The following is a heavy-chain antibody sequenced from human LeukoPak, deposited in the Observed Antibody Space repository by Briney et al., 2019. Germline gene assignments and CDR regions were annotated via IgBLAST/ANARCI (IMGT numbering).Heavy chain of an antibody. Sequence: ASGTLSLTCTVSGDSINSLDLWSWVRQPPGKGLEWIGEMYLSGTTHSNPSVKSRVTISIDKSKNQFFLNLSSVTAADTAVYYCAGLVGRYSSGLYYYYFDYWGQGTLVTVSS. J-gene: IGHJ4*02. CDR1: GDSINSLDL. CDR3: AGLVGRYSSGLYYYYFDY. CDR2: MYLSGTT. V-gene: IGHV4-4*02. D-gene: IGHD3-22*01.